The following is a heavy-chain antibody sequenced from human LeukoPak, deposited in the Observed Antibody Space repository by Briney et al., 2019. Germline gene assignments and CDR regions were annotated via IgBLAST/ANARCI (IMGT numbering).Heavy chain of an antibody. CDR3: ARSVTYNWFDP. J-gene: IGHJ5*02. CDR2: INPNSGGT. V-gene: IGHV1-2*02. Sequence: ASVKVSCKASGYTFISYSMNWVRQAPGQGLEWMGWINPNSGGTNYAQKFQGRVALTTDTSISTAFMELSNLRPDDTAIYFCARSVTYNWFDPWGQGTRVTVSS. CDR1: GYTFISYS. D-gene: IGHD2-21*02.